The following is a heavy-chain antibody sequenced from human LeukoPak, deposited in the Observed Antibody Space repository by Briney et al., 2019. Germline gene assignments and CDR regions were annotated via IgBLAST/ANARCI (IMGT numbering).Heavy chain of an antibody. CDR1: GGSISSSSYY. J-gene: IGHJ3*02. CDR3: VRGFDGHNAFDI. Sequence: PSETLSLTCTVSGGSISSSSYYWGWIRQPPGKGLEWIGSIYYSGSTSYNPSLKSRVTISADTSKNQFSLRLSSVTAADTAVYSCVRGFDGHNAFDIWGQGTMVTVSS. CDR2: IYYSGST. D-gene: IGHD3-9*01. V-gene: IGHV4-39*07.